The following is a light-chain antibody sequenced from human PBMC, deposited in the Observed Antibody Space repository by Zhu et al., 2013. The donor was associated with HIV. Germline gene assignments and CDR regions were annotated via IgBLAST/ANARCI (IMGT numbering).Light chain of an antibody. CDR2: GAS. V-gene: IGKV1-8*01. CDR3: QQYYSFPLT. CDR1: QGISSY. J-gene: IGKJ3*01. Sequence: AIRMTQSPSSFSASTGDRVNITCRASQGISSYLAWYQQKPGKVPKILIYGASTLESGVPSRFSGSGSGTEFTLTISCLQSEDFATYYCQQYYSFPLTFGPGTKVDIK.